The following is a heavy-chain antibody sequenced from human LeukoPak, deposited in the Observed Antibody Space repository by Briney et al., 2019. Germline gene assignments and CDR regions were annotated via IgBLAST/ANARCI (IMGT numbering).Heavy chain of an antibody. J-gene: IGHJ6*03. CDR3: ARAGTAMVRYYYYYYMDV. V-gene: IGHV1-24*01. CDR2: FDPEDGET. CDR1: GYTLTELS. D-gene: IGHD5-18*01. Sequence: ASVKVSCKVSGYTLTELSMHWVRQAPGKGLEWMGGFDPEDGETIYAQKFQGRVTMTEDTSTDTAYMELSSLRSEDTAVYYCARAGTAMVRYYYYYYMDVWGKGTTVTVSS.